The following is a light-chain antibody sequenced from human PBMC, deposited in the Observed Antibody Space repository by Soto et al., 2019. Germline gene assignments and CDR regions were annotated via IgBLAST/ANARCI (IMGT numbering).Light chain of an antibody. V-gene: IGKV3-20*01. CDR3: QQYGSSPIT. CDR2: GAS. Sequence: EIVLTQSTGTLSLSPGERATLSCRASQSVSSSYLAWYQQKPGQAPRLLIYGASSRATGIPDRFSGSGSGTDFPLTISILEPEDCAVYYCQQYGSSPITFGQGTRLEIK. CDR1: QSVSSSY. J-gene: IGKJ5*01.